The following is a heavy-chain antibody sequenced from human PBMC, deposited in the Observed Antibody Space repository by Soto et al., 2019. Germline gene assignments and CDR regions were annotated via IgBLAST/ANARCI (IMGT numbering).Heavy chain of an antibody. CDR1: GGSISSYY. CDR3: AAVPAAVMEVWAQRAYYFDF. D-gene: IGHD2-2*01. J-gene: IGHJ4*02. CDR2: IYYSGGT. Sequence: SETLSLTCTVSGGSISSYYWSWIRQPPGKGLEWIGYIYYSGGTNYNPSLKSRVTISVDTSKNQFSLKLSSVTAADTAVYYCAAVPAAVMEVWAQRAYYFDFWGQGILVTVSS. V-gene: IGHV4-59*01.